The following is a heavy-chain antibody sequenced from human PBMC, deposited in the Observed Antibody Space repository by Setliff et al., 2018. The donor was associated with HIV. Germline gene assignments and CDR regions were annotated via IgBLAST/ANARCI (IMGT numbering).Heavy chain of an antibody. V-gene: IGHV3-48*03. CDR2: ISSSGTTI. CDR1: GFTFSTYW. J-gene: IGHJ4*02. D-gene: IGHD3-22*01. Sequence: GGSLRLSCAASGFTFSTYWMNWVRQAPGKGLEWVSYISSSGTTIYYADSVKGRFTISRDNAKNSLYLQMNSLRAEDTAVYYCARPNYYDSSGSFDYWGQGTLVTSPQ. CDR3: ARPNYYDSSGSFDY.